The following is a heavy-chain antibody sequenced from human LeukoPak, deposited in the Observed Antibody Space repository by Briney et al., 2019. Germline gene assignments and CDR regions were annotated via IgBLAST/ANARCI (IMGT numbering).Heavy chain of an antibody. J-gene: IGHJ5*02. CDR1: GGSFSGYY. CDR3: ARGTGEFDP. Sequence: SETLSLTCAVYGGSFSGYYWSWIPQPPGKGLEWIGEINHSGSTNYNPSLKSRVTISVDTSKNQFSLKLSSVTAADTAVYYCARGTGEFDPWGQGTLVTVSS. CDR2: INHSGST. D-gene: IGHD3-10*01. V-gene: IGHV4-34*01.